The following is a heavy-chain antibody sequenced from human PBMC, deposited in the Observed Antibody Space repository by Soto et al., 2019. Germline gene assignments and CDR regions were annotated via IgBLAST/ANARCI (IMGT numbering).Heavy chain of an antibody. Sequence: HVQLQSSGPGLVKPSQTLSLTCTVSGGSISSGGYYWSWIRQHQGKGLEGIGYLYYSGSTYYNPSLKSRVTISVDTSKNQFSLKLSSVTGADTAVYDCASGLVDTARVTYYDYGMDVGGQGTTVTVSS. CDR2: LYYSGST. V-gene: IGHV4-31*03. CDR3: ASGLVDTARVTYYDYGMDV. CDR1: GGSISSGGYY. J-gene: IGHJ6*02. D-gene: IGHD5-18*01.